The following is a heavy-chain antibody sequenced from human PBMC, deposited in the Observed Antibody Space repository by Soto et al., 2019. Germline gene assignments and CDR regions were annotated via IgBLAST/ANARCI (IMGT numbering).Heavy chain of an antibody. Sequence: SETLSLTCTVSGGSISSGDYYWSWIRQPPGKGLEWIGYIYYSGSTNYSPSLKSRVTISVDTSKNQFSLKLSSVTAADTAVYYCARERGSPSPFDYWGQGTLVTVSS. CDR2: IYYSGST. V-gene: IGHV4-61*08. CDR1: GGSISSGDYY. J-gene: IGHJ4*02. CDR3: ARERGSPSPFDY. D-gene: IGHD1-26*01.